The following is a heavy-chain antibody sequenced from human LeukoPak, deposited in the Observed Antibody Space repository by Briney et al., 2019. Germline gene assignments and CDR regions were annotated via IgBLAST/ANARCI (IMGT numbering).Heavy chain of an antibody. Sequence: GGSLRLSCAASGFTFSSYGMHWVRQAPGKGLEWVAVISYDGSNKYYADSVKGRFTISRDNSKNTLYLQMNSLRAEDTAVYYCAKDRAKVATIPTPFDYWGQGTLVTVSS. J-gene: IGHJ4*02. CDR2: ISYDGSNK. V-gene: IGHV3-30*18. CDR1: GFTFSSYG. CDR3: AKDRAKVATIPTPFDY. D-gene: IGHD5-12*01.